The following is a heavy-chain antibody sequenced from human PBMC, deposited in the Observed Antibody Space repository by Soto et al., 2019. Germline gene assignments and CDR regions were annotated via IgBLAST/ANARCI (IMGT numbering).Heavy chain of an antibody. D-gene: IGHD6-13*01. V-gene: IGHV4-39*01. CDR3: AGHGGLAAAGTWFAP. CDR2: ISYRGST. Sequence: QLQLQESGPGLVKPSETLSLTCTVSGGSISSSSYYWGWIRQPPGKGLEGIGSISYRGSTYYNPSVKGRVTISGDTSKNQFCLKLSSVTAADTAVYYCAGHGGLAAAGTWFAPWGQGALVTVSS. J-gene: IGHJ5*02. CDR1: GGSISSSSYY.